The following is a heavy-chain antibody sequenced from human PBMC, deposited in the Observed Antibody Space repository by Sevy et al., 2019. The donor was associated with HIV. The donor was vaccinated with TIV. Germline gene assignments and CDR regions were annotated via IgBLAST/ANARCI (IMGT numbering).Heavy chain of an antibody. J-gene: IGHJ4*02. V-gene: IGHV1-18*01. D-gene: IGHD2-15*01. CDR3: ARAYCSGGSCYSLAY. Sequence: ASVKVSCKASGYTFTSYRIYWVRQAPGQGLEWMGWVSAHNGDTNYVQKVQGRVAMTTATSTSTAYMELRSLTSDDTAVYYCARAYCSGGSCYSLAYWGQGSLVTVSS. CDR2: VSAHNGDT. CDR1: GYTFTSYR.